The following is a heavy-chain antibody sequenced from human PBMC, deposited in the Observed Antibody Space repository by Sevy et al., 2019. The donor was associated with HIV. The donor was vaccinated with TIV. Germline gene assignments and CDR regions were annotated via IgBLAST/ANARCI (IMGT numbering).Heavy chain of an antibody. CDR1: GFPFSNFA. D-gene: IGHD2-8*02. CDR3: AKRRVQSGLSGGGANYGMDV. Sequence: GESLKISCAASGFPFSNFAMSWVHQAPGKGLEWVSTLIGGGSRTYYADSVTGRFIISRDNSRNTLYLQMNSLRAEDTAIYYCAKRRVQSGLSGGGANYGMDVCGRGTTVTVSS. V-gene: IGHV3-23*01. J-gene: IGHJ6*02. CDR2: LIGGGSRT.